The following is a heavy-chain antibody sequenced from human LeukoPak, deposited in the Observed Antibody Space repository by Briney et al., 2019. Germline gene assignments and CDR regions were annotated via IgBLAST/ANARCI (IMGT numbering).Heavy chain of an antibody. J-gene: IGHJ6*03. Sequence: SETLSLTCAVYGGSFSGYYWSWLRHPPGKGLEWIGENNHSGSTNYNPSLKSRVTISVDTSKNQFSLKLSSVTAADTAVYYCGRTKWGYCSSTSCYVGYYYDYYMDGGGKGSTVTVSS. CDR3: GRTKWGYCSSTSCYVGYYYDYYMDG. CDR2: NNHSGST. V-gene: IGHV4-34*01. CDR1: GGSFSGYY. D-gene: IGHD2-2*01.